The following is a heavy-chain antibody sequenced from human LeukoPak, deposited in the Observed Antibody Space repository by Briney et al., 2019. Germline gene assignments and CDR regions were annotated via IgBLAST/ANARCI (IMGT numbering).Heavy chain of an antibody. V-gene: IGHV3-66*01. D-gene: IGHD6-13*01. CDR1: GFTVSRNY. CDR3: ARGIVAADTRSFDI. Sequence: GGSLRLSCAASGFTVSRNYISWVRRAPGKGLEWVSIIYAGGNTYYADSVKGRFTISRDTSKNTVYLQMNRLRAEDTAMYYCARGIVAADTRSFDIWGQGTVVTVSS. CDR2: IYAGGNT. J-gene: IGHJ3*02.